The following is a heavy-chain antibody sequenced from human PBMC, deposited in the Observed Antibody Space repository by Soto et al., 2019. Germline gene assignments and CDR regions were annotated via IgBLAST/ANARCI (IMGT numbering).Heavy chain of an antibody. CDR3: AIYGGNSVFFAY. Sequence: PSETLSLTCNVSGSPISSYYWSWFRQPPGQGLEWVGYIYYTGTTTYNPSLRSRVAISVDTSKNQFSLKLSSVTAADMAVYYCAIYGGNSVFFAYWGQGTLVTVSS. CDR2: IYYTGTT. V-gene: IGHV4-59*08. D-gene: IGHD4-17*01. J-gene: IGHJ4*02. CDR1: GSPISSYY.